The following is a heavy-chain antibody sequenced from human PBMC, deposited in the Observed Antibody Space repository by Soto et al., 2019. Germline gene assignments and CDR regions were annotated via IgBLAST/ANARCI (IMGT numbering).Heavy chain of an antibody. D-gene: IGHD3-3*01. CDR2: INAGNGNT. Sequence: XSVKFSCKASGYTFTSYAMHWVRQAPGQRLEWMGWINAGNGNTKYSQKFQGRVTITRDTSASTAYTELSSLRSEDTAVYYCARGAELRFLEWGYYYGMDVWGQGTTVTVSS. V-gene: IGHV1-3*01. CDR1: GYTFTSYA. CDR3: ARGAELRFLEWGYYYGMDV. J-gene: IGHJ6*02.